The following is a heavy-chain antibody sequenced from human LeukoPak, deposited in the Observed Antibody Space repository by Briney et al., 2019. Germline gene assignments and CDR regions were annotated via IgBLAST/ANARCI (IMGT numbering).Heavy chain of an antibody. V-gene: IGHV3-21*04. CDR3: AKGRQWELPLDF. Sequence: PGGSLRLSCAASGFTFSSYSMNWVRQAPGKGLEWVSSISSSSSYIHYADSVKGRFTISRDNSKNTLYLQMNSLRVEDTAVYYCAKGRQWELPLDFWGQGTLVTVSS. CDR1: GFTFSSYS. CDR2: ISSSSSYI. J-gene: IGHJ4*02. D-gene: IGHD1-26*01.